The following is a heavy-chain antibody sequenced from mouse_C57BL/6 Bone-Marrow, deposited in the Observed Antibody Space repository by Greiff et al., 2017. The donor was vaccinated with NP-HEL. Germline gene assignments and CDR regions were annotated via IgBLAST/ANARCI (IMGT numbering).Heavy chain of an antibody. CDR1: GFTFSDYG. D-gene: IGHD2-2*01. V-gene: IGHV5-17*01. CDR2: ISSGSSTI. Sequence: DVQLVESGGGLVKPGGSLKLSCAASGFTFSDYGMHWVRQAPEKGLEWVAYISSGSSTIYYAATVKGRFTISRDTAKNTLFLQMTSLRSEDTDMYYCARPVTTTGEYDFDYWGQGTTLTVSS. CDR3: ARPVTTTGEYDFDY. J-gene: IGHJ2*01.